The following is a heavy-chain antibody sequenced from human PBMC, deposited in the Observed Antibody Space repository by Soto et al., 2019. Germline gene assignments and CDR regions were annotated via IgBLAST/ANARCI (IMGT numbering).Heavy chain of an antibody. CDR2: IYTTGRT. Sequence: SETLSLTCTVSGGSISGYYWSWIRQPAGQGLEWIGRIYTTGRTTYNPSLMSRVTMPLDTSKRQFSLKLTSVTAADTAVYWCARDMGAARDYWGQGTLVTVSS. D-gene: IGHD6-6*01. J-gene: IGHJ4*02. CDR1: GGSISGYY. V-gene: IGHV4-4*07. CDR3: ARDMGAARDY.